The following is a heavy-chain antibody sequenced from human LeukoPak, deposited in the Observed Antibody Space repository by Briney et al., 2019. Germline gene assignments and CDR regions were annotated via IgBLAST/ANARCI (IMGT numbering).Heavy chain of an antibody. D-gene: IGHD2-2*01. Sequence: ASVKVSCKASGGTFSSYAISWVRQAPGQGLEWMGRIIPILGIANYAQKFQGRVTITADKSTSTAYMELSSLRSEDTAVYYCARTDGYCSSTSRFNDAFDIWGQGTMVTVSS. CDR3: ARTDGYCSSTSRFNDAFDI. V-gene: IGHV1-69*04. CDR2: IIPILGIA. CDR1: GGTFSSYA. J-gene: IGHJ3*02.